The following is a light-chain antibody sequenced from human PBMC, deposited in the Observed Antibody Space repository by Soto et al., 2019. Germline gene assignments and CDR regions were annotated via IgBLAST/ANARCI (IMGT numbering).Light chain of an antibody. CDR1: QSISSW. CDR3: QQYNSYPFT. V-gene: IGKV1-5*01. CDR2: DAS. J-gene: IGKJ3*01. Sequence: DIQMTQSPSTLSGSVGDRVTITCRASQSISSWLAWYQQKPGKAPKLLIYDASSLESGVPSRFSGSGSGTEFTLTISSLQPDDFATYYCQQYNSYPFTFGPGTKVDIK.